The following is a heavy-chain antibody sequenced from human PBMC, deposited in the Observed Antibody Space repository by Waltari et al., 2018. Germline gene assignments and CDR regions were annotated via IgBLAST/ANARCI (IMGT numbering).Heavy chain of an antibody. V-gene: IGHV4-38-2*02. Sequence: QVQLQESGPGLVKPSETLSLTCAVSGYSISSGYYWGWIRQPPGKGLEWIGSISHSGSTYYNPSLESRVTISVDTSKNQFSLKLSSVTAADTAVYYCAREGIVGATTQFDYWGQGTLVTVSS. CDR2: ISHSGST. J-gene: IGHJ4*02. CDR1: GYSISSGYY. CDR3: AREGIVGATTQFDY. D-gene: IGHD1-26*01.